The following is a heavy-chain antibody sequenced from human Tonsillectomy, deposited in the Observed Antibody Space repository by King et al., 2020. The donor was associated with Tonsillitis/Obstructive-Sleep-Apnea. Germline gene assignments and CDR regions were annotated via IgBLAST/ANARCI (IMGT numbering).Heavy chain of an antibody. V-gene: IGHV3-30*18. Sequence: VQLVESGGGVVQPGRSLRLSCAASGFTFSTYAMHWVRQAPGKGLEWLAVISYDGSNKYYADSVKGRFTISRDNSKNTLYLQMNGLRAEDTAVYYCAKDWGGYCRGGSCYDVDYWGQGTLVTVSS. J-gene: IGHJ4*02. D-gene: IGHD2-15*01. CDR3: AKDWGGYCRGGSCYDVDY. CDR2: ISYDGSNK. CDR1: GFTFSTYA.